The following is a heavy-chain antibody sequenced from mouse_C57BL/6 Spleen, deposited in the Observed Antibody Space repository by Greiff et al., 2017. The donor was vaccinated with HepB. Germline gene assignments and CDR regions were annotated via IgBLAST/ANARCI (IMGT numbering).Heavy chain of an antibody. CDR2: IWRGGST. CDR1: GFSFTSYG. D-gene: IGHD2-2*01. V-gene: IGHV2-5*01. CDR3: AKGGYGYDRYWYFDV. J-gene: IGHJ1*03. Sequence: VQLQESGPGLVQPSQSLSITCTVSGFSFTSYGVHWVRQSPGKGLEWLGVIWRGGSTDYNAAFMSRLSITKDNSKSQVFFKMNSLQADDTAIYYCAKGGYGYDRYWYFDVWGTGTTVTVSS.